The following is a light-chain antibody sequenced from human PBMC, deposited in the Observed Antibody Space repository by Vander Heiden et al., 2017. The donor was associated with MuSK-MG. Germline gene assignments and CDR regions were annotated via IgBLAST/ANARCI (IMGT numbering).Light chain of an antibody. CDR3: QQYNNWPPWT. Sequence: EIVMTQSPATLSVSPGERATLSCRASQSVNSNLAWYQQKPGQAPRLLIYDASTRATAIPARFSGSGSETEFTLTISSLQSEDFAVYYCQQYNNWPPWTFGQGTKVXVK. CDR1: QSVNSN. V-gene: IGKV3-15*01. CDR2: DAS. J-gene: IGKJ1*01.